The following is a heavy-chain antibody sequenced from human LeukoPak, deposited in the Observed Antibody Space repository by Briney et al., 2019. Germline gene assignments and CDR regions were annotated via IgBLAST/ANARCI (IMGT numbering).Heavy chain of an antibody. CDR2: ITRRSSNL. CDR1: GLTFTYSD. Sequence: GGSLRLPCVASGLTFTYSDFNWIRQAPGKGLEWLSTITRRSSNLYYADSVKGRLTTSRDDAKDSVYLQMENLRVEDTAIYYCARNFDSWGQGTLVTVSS. J-gene: IGHJ4*02. V-gene: IGHV3-69-1*02. CDR3: ARNFDS.